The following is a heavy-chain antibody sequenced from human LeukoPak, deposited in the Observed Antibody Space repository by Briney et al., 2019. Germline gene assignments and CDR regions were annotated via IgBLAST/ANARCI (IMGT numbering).Heavy chain of an antibody. Sequence: GGSLRLSCAASGFTFNTYTMNWVSQAPGKGLEWVSSISSSGRNIYYADSVKGRFTISRDNSNNSLYLQMSSLRAEDTAVYYCARHMLRVAFLEWISSGFDCWGQGTLATVSS. CDR2: ISSSGRNI. CDR1: GFTFNTYT. CDR3: ARHMLRVAFLEWISSGFDC. D-gene: IGHD3-3*02. V-gene: IGHV3-21*01. J-gene: IGHJ4*02.